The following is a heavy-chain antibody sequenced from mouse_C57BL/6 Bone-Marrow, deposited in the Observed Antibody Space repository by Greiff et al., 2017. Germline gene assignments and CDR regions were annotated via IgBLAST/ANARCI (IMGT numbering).Heavy chain of an antibody. J-gene: IGHJ2*01. Sequence: QVQLKESGAELVRPGASVTLSCKASGYTFTDYEMHWVKQTPVHGLEWIGAIDPETGGTAYNQKFKGKAILTADKSSSTAYMELRSLTSEDSAVYCCTRWGVVADFDYWGQGTTLTVSS. V-gene: IGHV1-15*01. D-gene: IGHD1-1*01. CDR3: TRWGVVADFDY. CDR2: IDPETGGT. CDR1: GYTFTDYE.